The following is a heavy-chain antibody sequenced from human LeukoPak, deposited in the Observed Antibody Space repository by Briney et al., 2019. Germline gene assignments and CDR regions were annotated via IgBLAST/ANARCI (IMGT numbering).Heavy chain of an antibody. CDR2: INEDETAK. Sequence: GGSLRLSCAASEFTFSNYWMTWVRQAPGKGLEWVANINEDETAKYYVGSVKGRFTISRDNAKNSLYLEMNSLRAEDTAIYYCVKDERDAYYEFWGQGTLVTVSS. V-gene: IGHV3-7*03. D-gene: IGHD3-16*01. CDR3: VKDERDAYYEF. CDR1: EFTFSNYW. J-gene: IGHJ4*02.